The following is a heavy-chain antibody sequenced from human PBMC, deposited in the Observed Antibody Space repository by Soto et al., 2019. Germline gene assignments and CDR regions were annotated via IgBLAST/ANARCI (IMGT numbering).Heavy chain of an antibody. J-gene: IGHJ6*02. V-gene: IGHV4-61*01. D-gene: IGHD2-15*01. CDR3: ARDAGVVAAGEDYYYYGMDV. CDR1: GGSVSSGSYY. Sequence: SETLSLTCTVSGGSVSSGSYYWSWIRQPPGKGLEWIGYIYYSGSTNYNPSLKSRVTISVDTSKNQFSLKLSSVTAADTAVYYCARDAGVVAAGEDYYYYGMDVWGQGTTVTVSS. CDR2: IYYSGST.